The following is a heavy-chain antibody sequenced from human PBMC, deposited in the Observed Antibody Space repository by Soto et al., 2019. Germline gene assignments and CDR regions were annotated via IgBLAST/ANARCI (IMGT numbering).Heavy chain of an antibody. CDR3: GRVVEGATRHTDFDS. CDR2: VYYSGGA. Sequence: KASETLSLTCAVSGVSIHNSHSFWGWIRQPPGKGLEFIGSVYYSGGANYNPSLKSRVTVSIDTSNNQFPLRVNSVTAADTAVYYCGRVVEGATRHTDFDSWGQGILVTVS. D-gene: IGHD2-15*01. J-gene: IGHJ5*01. V-gene: IGHV4-39*01. CDR1: GVSIHNSHSF.